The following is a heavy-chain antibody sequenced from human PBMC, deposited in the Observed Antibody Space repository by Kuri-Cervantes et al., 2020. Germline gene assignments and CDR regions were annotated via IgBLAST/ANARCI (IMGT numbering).Heavy chain of an antibody. D-gene: IGHD3-16*01. CDR3: AASGGRVLDY. CDR1: GGSISSSSYY. V-gene: IGHV4-39*07. Sequence: SETLSLTCTVSGGSISSSSYYWGWIRQPPGKGLEWIGSIYYTGSTTYNPSLKSRVTISVDTSNNQFSLNLDSVTAADTAVYYCAASGGRVLDYWGQGTLVTVSS. J-gene: IGHJ4*02. CDR2: IYYTGST.